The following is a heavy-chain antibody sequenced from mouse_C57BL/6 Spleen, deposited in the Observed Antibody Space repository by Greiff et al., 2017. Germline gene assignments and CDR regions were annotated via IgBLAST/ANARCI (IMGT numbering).Heavy chain of an antibody. CDR1: GYTFTSYW. CDR2: IDPSDSET. Sequence: VQLQQPGAELVRPGSSVKLSCKASGYTFTSYWMHWVKQRPIQGLEWIGNIDPSDSETHYNQKFKDKATLTVDKSSSTAYMQLSSLTSEDSAVYYCARERGIYDGTTGAMDYWGQGTSVTVSS. V-gene: IGHV1-52*01. CDR3: ARERGIYDGTTGAMDY. D-gene: IGHD2-3*01. J-gene: IGHJ4*01.